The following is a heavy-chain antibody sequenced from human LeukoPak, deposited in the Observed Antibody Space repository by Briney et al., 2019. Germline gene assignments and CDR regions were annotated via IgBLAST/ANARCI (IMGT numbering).Heavy chain of an antibody. Sequence: PGGSLRLSCAASGFSFSSYWMTWVRQAPGKGLEWVANIKQDGTEKYSVDSVKGRFIISRDNAKDSLYLQMNSLRVEDTAVYYCLRGDRRDYWGQGTLVTVSS. CDR1: GFSFSSYW. CDR3: LRGDRRDY. CDR2: IKQDGTEK. J-gene: IGHJ4*02. V-gene: IGHV3-7*01.